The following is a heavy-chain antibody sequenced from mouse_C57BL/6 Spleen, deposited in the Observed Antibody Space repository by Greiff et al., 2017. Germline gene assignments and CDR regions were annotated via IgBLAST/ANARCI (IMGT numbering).Heavy chain of an antibody. CDR3: ARSSGYYFDY. CDR1: GFTFSDYG. CDR2: ISSGSSTI. V-gene: IGHV5-17*01. J-gene: IGHJ2*01. Sequence: EVKLVESGGGLVKPGGSLKLSCAASGFTFSDYGMHWVRQAPEKGLEWVAYISSGSSTIYYADTVKGRFTIPRDNAKKPLFLQMTILRSKDTAMYYCARSSGYYFDYWGQGTTLTVSS. D-gene: IGHD3-2*02.